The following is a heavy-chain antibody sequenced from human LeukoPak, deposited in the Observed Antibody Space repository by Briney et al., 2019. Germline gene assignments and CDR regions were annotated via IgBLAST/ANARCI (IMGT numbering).Heavy chain of an antibody. D-gene: IGHD5-24*01. J-gene: IGHJ4*02. CDR3: ARPAKPMTTIFIYFDY. V-gene: IGHV1-2*02. CDR1: GYTFTGYY. CDR2: INPNSGGT. Sequence: ASVKVSCKASGYTFTGYYMHWVRQAPGQGLEWMGWINPNSGGTNYAQKFQGRVTITADESTSTAYMELTSLRSEDTAVYYCARPAKPMTTIFIYFDYWGQGTLVTVSS.